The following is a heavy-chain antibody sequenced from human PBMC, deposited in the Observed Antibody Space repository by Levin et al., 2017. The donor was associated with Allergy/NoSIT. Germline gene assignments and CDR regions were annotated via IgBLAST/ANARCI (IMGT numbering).Heavy chain of an antibody. J-gene: IGHJ4*02. CDR2: ISGSGGST. V-gene: IGHV3-23*01. CDR3: AKVGDYYGSGSYDGNMEEYYFDY. D-gene: IGHD3-10*01. CDR1: GFTFSSYA. Sequence: PGGSLRLSCAASGFTFSSYAMSWVRQAPGKGLEWVSAISGSGGSTYYADSVKGRFTISRDNSKNTLYLQMNSLRAEDTAVYYCAKVGDYYGSGSYDGNMEEYYFDYWGQGTLVTVSS.